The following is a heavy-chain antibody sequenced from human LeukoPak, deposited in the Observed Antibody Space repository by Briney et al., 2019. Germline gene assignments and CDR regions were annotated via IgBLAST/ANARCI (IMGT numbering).Heavy chain of an antibody. D-gene: IGHD3-22*01. CDR1: GYTFTNYG. Sequence: ASVKVSCKASGYTFTNYGITWMRQAPAQGLEWMGWISVYNGNINNAQNLQGSVTMTTDTSTSTAYKELRSLRSDDTAMYYCARAPIGIYDSSGYYSLWGQGTLVTVSS. CDR2: ISVYNGNI. J-gene: IGHJ4*02. V-gene: IGHV1-18*01. CDR3: ARAPIGIYDSSGYYSL.